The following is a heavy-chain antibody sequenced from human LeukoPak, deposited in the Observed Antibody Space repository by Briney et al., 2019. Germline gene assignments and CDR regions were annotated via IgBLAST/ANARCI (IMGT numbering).Heavy chain of an antibody. CDR3: AAIAIDYDGGAEAFDF. V-gene: IGHV1-69*13. D-gene: IGHD4-17*01. J-gene: IGHJ3*01. CDR1: GGTFSSYA. CDR2: IIPIFDTS. Sequence: SVKVSCKASGGTFSSYAISWVRQAPGQGLEWMGGIIPIFDTSNYAQKFQGRVTITADESTSTAYMELSSLRSEDTAVYYCAAIAIDYDGGAEAFDFWGQGTLVTVSS.